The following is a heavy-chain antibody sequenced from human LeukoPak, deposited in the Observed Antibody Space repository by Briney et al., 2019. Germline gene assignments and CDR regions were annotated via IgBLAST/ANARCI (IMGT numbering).Heavy chain of an antibody. D-gene: IGHD1-26*01. CDR1: GGSISSSSYY. Sequence: SETLSLTCTVSGGSISSSSYYWGWIRQLPGKGLEWIGSIYYSGSTYYNPSLKSRVTISVDTSKNQFSLKLSSVTAADTAVYYCARRERGYFDYWGQGTLVTVSS. V-gene: IGHV4-39*01. CDR2: IYYSGST. J-gene: IGHJ4*02. CDR3: ARRERGYFDY.